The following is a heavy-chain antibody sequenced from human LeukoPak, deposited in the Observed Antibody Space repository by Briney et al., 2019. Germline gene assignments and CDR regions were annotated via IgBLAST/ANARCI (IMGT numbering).Heavy chain of an antibody. CDR3: AKAQYYHDTSGYYSFDH. J-gene: IGHJ4*02. CDR2: NGGRGGST. CDR1: GFMFSNYG. D-gene: IGHD3-22*01. Sequence: PGGPLRISCTASGFMFSNYGMNWLRQAPEKGLEWVASNGGRGGSTYYADSEKRRFTVSRDNSRKSLYLQMNNLRGEDSATYYCAKAQYYHDTSGYYSFDHWGQGTLVTVSS. V-gene: IGHV3-23*01.